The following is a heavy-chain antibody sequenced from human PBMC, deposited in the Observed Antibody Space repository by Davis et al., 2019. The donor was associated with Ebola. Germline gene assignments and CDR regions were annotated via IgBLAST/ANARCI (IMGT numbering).Heavy chain of an antibody. CDR2: INPSGGST. CDR1: GYTFTSYY. J-gene: IGHJ3*02. CDR3: ARGGRLRFEGDAFDI. V-gene: IGHV1-46*01. D-gene: IGHD4-17*01. Sequence: ASVKVSCKASGYTFTSYYMHWVRQAPGQGLEWMGIINPSGGSTSYAQKFQGRVTMTRDTSTSTVYMELSSLRSEDTAVYYCARGGRLRFEGDAFDIWGQGTMVTVSS.